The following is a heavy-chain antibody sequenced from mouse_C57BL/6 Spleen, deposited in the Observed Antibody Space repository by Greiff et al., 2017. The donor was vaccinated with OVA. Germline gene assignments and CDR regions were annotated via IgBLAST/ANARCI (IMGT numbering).Heavy chain of an antibody. CDR2: ISNGGGST. Sequence: DVKLVESGGGLVQPGGSLKLSCAASGFTFSDYYMYWVRQTPEKRLEWVAYISNGGGSTYYPDTVKGRFTISRDNAKNTMYLQMSRLKSEDTAMYYCARHLYGNRPNYAMDYWGQGTSVTVSS. J-gene: IGHJ4*01. D-gene: IGHD2-1*01. CDR1: GFTFSDYY. CDR3: ARHLYGNRPNYAMDY. V-gene: IGHV5-12*01.